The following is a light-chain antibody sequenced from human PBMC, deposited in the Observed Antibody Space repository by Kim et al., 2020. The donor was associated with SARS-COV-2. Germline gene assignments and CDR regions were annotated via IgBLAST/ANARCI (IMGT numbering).Light chain of an antibody. Sequence: QSVLTQAPSVSGAPGRRVTISCTGSSSNIGIGANHDVHWYQQFPGTAPKLLISRNNDRPSGVPDRFSGSKSGTSASLAITGLQAEDEADYYCQSYDISLSGYVFGTGTKGTVL. CDR3: QSYDISLSGYV. CDR1: SSNIGIGANHD. J-gene: IGLJ1*01. CDR2: RNN. V-gene: IGLV1-40*01.